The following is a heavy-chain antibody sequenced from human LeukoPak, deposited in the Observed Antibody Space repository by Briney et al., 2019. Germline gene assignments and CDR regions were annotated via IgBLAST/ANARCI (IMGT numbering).Heavy chain of an antibody. J-gene: IGHJ4*02. D-gene: IGHD6-13*01. CDR2: IHYSGST. CDR1: GGSINNYY. CDR3: ARGYSSSWYYFDY. Sequence: PSETLSLTCTVSGGSINNYYWSWIRQPPGKGLEWIGYIHYSGSTNYNPSLKSRATISVDTSKSQFSLKLSSVTAADTAIYYCARGYSSSWYYFDYWGLGTLVTVSS. V-gene: IGHV4-59*08.